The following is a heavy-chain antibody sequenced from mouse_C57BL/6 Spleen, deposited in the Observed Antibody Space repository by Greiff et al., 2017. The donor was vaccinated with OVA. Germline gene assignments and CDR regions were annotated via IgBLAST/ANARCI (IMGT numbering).Heavy chain of an antibody. CDR1: GYAFSSSW. V-gene: IGHV1-82*01. Sequence: QVQLQQSGPELVKPGASVKISCKASGYAFSSSWMNWVKQRPGKGLEWIGRIYPGDGDTNYNGKFKGKATLTADKSSSTAYMQLSIMTSEDSAVYFCARLYDYGYWGQGTTLTVSS. CDR2: IYPGDGDT. J-gene: IGHJ2*01. CDR3: ARLYDYGY. D-gene: IGHD2-4*01.